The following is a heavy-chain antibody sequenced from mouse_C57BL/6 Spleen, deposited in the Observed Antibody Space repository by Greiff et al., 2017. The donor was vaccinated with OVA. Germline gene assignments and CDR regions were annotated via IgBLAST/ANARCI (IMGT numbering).Heavy chain of an antibody. CDR2: IDPSDSYT. V-gene: IGHV1-59*01. D-gene: IGHD2-1*01. J-gene: IGHJ4*01. CDR3: ARGGYGNYGAMDY. CDR1: GYTFTSYW. Sequence: VQLQQPGAELVRPGTSVKLSCKASGYTFTSYWMHWVKQRPGQGLEWIGVIDPSDSYTNYNQKFKGKATLTVDTSSSTAYMQLSSLTSEDSAVYYCARGGYGNYGAMDYWGQGTSVTVSS.